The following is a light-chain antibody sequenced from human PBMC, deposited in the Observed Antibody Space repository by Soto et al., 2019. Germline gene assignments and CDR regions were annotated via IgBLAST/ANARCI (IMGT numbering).Light chain of an antibody. CDR3: QQYGSSSWT. CDR2: GAS. CDR1: QSVSSSY. Sequence: EIVFTQSPGTLSLSPGERATLSFRASQSVSSSYFAWYQQRFGQAPRLLIYGASSRATGIPDRFSGSGSGTDFTLTISRLEPEDFAVYYCQQYGSSSWTFGQGTKVDIK. V-gene: IGKV3-20*01. J-gene: IGKJ1*01.